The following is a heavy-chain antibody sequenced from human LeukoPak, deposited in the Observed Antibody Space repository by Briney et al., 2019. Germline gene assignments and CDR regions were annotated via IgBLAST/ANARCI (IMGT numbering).Heavy chain of an antibody. Sequence: SVKVSCKASGGTFSSYAISWVRQAPGQGLEWMGGIIPIFGTANYAQKFQGRVTITTDESTSTAYMELSSLRSEDTAVYYCARGLVATIGSFDYWGQGTLVTVSS. J-gene: IGHJ4*02. CDR1: GGTFSSYA. CDR3: ARGLVATIGSFDY. D-gene: IGHD5-12*01. CDR2: IIPIFGTA. V-gene: IGHV1-69*05.